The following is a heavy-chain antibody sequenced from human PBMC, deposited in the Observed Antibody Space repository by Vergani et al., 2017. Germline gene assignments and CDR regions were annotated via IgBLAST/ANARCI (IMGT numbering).Heavy chain of an antibody. CDR3: AREDVGYCSSTSCYTHFDY. CDR1: GGPFSSYA. Sequence: QVQLVQSGAEVKTPGSSVKVSCKASGGPFSSYALTWVRQAPGPGLESMGGIIPIFGTANYAQKFQGRVTITADESTSTAYMELSSLRSEDTAVYYCAREDVGYCSSTSCYTHFDYWGQGTLVTVSS. J-gene: IGHJ4*02. CDR2: IIPIFGTA. D-gene: IGHD2-2*02. V-gene: IGHV1-69*01.